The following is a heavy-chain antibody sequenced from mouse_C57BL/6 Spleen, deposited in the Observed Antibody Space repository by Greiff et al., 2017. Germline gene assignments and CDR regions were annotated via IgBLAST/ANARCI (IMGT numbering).Heavy chain of an antibody. CDR2: ISSGSSTI. CDR3: ATYYDGSSFFDD. V-gene: IGHV5-17*01. D-gene: IGHD1-1*01. Sequence: DVMLVESGGGLVKPGGSLKLSCAASGFTFSDYGMHWVRQAPEKGLEWVAYISSGSSTISYADTVKGRFIISRDNAKNTLFLEMTSLRSEDTAMYYCATYYDGSSFFDDWGQGTTLTVSS. J-gene: IGHJ2*01. CDR1: GFTFSDYG.